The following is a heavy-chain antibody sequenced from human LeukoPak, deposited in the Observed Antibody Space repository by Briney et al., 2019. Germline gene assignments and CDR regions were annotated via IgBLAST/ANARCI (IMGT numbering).Heavy chain of an antibody. V-gene: IGHV4-61*02. Sequence: PSETLSLTYTVSGGSISSGSYYWTWIRQPAGKGLEWIGRISTTGSSNYNPSLKSRVTISVDTSKNQFSLRLSSVTAPDTAVYYCATARGCSNGVCSSIGLDYWGQGTLVTVSS. CDR1: GGSISSGSYY. CDR2: ISTTGSS. J-gene: IGHJ4*02. CDR3: ATARGCSNGVCSSIGLDY. D-gene: IGHD2-8*01.